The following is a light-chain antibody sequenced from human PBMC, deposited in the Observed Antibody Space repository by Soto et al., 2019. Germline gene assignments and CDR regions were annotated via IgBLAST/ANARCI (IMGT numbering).Light chain of an antibody. CDR1: QSISSW. CDR3: QQYKSYPLT. Sequence: DIQLTQSPSFLSASVGDRVTITCRASQSISSWLAWYQQKPGKAPKLLIYDASSLESGVPSRFSGSGSGTEFTLTISGLQPDDFATYYCQQYKSYPLTFGQGTKVDIK. J-gene: IGKJ1*01. V-gene: IGKV1-5*01. CDR2: DAS.